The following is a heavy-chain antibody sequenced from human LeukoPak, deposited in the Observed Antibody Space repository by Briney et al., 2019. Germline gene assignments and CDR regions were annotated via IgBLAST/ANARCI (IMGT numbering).Heavy chain of an antibody. CDR3: TAEGISGFLRPGAFDI. J-gene: IGHJ3*02. CDR1: GFTFSNAW. V-gene: IGHV3-15*01. CDR2: IKSKTDGGTT. Sequence: GGSLRLSCAASGFTFSNAWMSWVRQAPGKGLEWVGRIKSKTDGGTTDYAAPVKGRFTISRDDSKNTLYLQMNSLKTEDTAVYYCTAEGISGFLRPGAFDIWGQGTMVTVSS. D-gene: IGHD2/OR15-2a*01.